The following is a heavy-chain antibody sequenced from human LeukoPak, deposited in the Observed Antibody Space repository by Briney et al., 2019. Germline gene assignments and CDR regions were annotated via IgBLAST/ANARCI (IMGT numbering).Heavy chain of an antibody. Sequence: GGSLRLSCAASGFTVRDNYMSWVRQAPGKGLEWVSVIYSRDSAYYADSVKGRFTISRDNSNKNTMYLQMNSLRVEDTAVYYCAGRLSDQYSYMDVWGKGTTVTISS. J-gene: IGHJ6*03. D-gene: IGHD2/OR15-2a*01. CDR3: AGRLSDQYSYMDV. CDR1: GFTVRDNY. CDR2: IYSRDSA. V-gene: IGHV3-53*01.